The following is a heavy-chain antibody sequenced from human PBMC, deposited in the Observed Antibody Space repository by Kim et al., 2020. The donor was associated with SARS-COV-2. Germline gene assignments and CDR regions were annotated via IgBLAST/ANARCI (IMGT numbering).Heavy chain of an antibody. CDR3: ARRISSWDTHFDY. V-gene: IGHV7-4-1*02. Sequence: YAQGFTGRFFFSLDTSVSTAYLQISSLKAEDTAVYYCARRISSWDTHFDYWGQGTLVTVSS. D-gene: IGHD6-13*01. J-gene: IGHJ4*02.